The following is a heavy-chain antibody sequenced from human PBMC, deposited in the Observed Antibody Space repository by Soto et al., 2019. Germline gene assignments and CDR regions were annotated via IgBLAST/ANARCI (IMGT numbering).Heavy chain of an antibody. Sequence: SVKVSCQASGGTFRSYIINWVRQAPGQGLEWMGRIIPILGIANYAQKLQGRVTITADKSTGTAYMELSSLRSEDTAVYYCGRDIVVVVAATNWFDPWGQGTLVTVSS. CDR1: GGTFRSYI. CDR3: GRDIVVVVAATNWFDP. CDR2: IIPILGIA. V-gene: IGHV1-69*02. D-gene: IGHD2-15*01. J-gene: IGHJ5*02.